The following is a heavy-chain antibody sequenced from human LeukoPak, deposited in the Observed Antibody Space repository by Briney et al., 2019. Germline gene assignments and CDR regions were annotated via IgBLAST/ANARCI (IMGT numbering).Heavy chain of an antibody. Sequence: GGSLRLSRAASGFTFSSYEMNRVRQAPGKGLEWVSYISNSGHSVYYADSVQGRFTISRDNTKNSLYLQMNSLRAEDTAVYYCTGRLVEDYWGQGTLVTVSS. CDR1: GFTFSSYE. J-gene: IGHJ4*02. D-gene: IGHD6-19*01. CDR3: TGRLVEDY. V-gene: IGHV3-48*03. CDR2: ISNSGHSV.